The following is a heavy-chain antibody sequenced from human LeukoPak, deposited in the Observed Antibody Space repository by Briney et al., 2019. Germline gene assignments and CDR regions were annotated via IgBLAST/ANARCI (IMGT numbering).Heavy chain of an antibody. CDR3: ASPVERYYYYDSSGYYQGLAY. V-gene: IGHV1-46*01. D-gene: IGHD3-22*01. CDR2: INPSGGST. CDR1: GYTFTSYY. J-gene: IGHJ4*02. Sequence: ASVKVSCKASGYTFTSYYMHWVRQAPGQGLEWMGIINPSGGSTSYAQKFQGRVTMTRDTSTSTVYMELSSLRSEDTAVYYCASPVERYYYYDSSGYYQGLAYWGQGTLATVSS.